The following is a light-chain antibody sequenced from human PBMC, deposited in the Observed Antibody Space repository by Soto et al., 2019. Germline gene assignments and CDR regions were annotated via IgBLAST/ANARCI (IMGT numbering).Light chain of an antibody. V-gene: IGKV1-12*01. CDR2: AAT. CDR3: QQANTFPLT. CDR1: QGISSW. J-gene: IGKJ4*01. Sequence: DIPMTQSPSSVSASVGDRVTITCRASQGISSWLSWYQQKPGKAPKLLIYAATSLQSGVPSRCSGSACATYFTLTISSLQPEDFATYYCQQANTFPLTFGAGTKVEIK.